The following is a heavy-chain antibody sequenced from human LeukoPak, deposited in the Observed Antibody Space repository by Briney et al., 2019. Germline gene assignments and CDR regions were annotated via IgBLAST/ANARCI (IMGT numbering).Heavy chain of an antibody. CDR1: GFTFSSYG. D-gene: IGHD3-3*01. CDR3: ARDGSPHYDFWSGYYTGDYYYYGMDV. CDR2: IWYDGNNK. Sequence: GGSLRLSCAASGFTFSSYGMHWVRQAPGKGLEWVAVIWYDGNNKYYADSVKGRFTISRDNSKNTLYLQMNSLRAEDTAVYYCARDGSPHYDFWSGYYTGDYYYYGMDVWGQGTTVTVSS. V-gene: IGHV3-33*01. J-gene: IGHJ6*02.